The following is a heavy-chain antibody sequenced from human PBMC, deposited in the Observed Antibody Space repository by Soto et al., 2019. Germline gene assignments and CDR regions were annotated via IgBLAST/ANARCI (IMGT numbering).Heavy chain of an antibody. CDR3: ARVSIAVDWTAPFNY. J-gene: IGHJ4*02. V-gene: IGHV3-7*01. CDR2: IKQDGSEK. CDR1: GFTFSSYW. D-gene: IGHD6-19*01. Sequence: GGSLRLSCAASGFTFSSYWMSWVRQAPGKGLEWVANIKQDGSEKYYVDSVKGRFTISRDNAKNSLYLQMNSLRAEDTAVYYCARVSIAVDWTAPFNYWGQGTLVTVSS.